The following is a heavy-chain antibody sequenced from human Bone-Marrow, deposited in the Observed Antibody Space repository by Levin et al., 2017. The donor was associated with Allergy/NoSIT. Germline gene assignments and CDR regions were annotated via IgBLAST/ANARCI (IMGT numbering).Heavy chain of an antibody. J-gene: IGHJ6*02. CDR3: ATSDTSMVGFYYYGMDG. D-gene: IGHD5-18*01. CDR2: LLGTA. Sequence: LLGTADYAQKFEGRLTITADESTSRAYMELTSLRSEDTAIYYCATSDTSMVGFYYYGMDGWGQGTTVTVSS. V-gene: IGHV1-69*11.